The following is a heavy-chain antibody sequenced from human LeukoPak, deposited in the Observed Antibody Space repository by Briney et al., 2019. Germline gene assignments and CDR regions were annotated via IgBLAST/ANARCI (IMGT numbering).Heavy chain of an antibody. CDR3: ARRYCIGGNCRYYIDY. J-gene: IGHJ4*02. V-gene: IGHV5-51*01. Sequence: GESLKISCKGSGYSFTNYWIGWVRQMPGKGLEWMGIIYPGDSDTRYSPSFQGQVTISADKSINPAYLQWSSLKASDTAMYYCARRYCIGGNCRYYIDYWGQGTLVTVSS. CDR1: GYSFTNYW. CDR2: IYPGDSDT. D-gene: IGHD2-15*01.